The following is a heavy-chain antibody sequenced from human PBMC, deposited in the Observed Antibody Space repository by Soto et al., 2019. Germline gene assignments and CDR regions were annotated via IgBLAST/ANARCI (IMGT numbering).Heavy chain of an antibody. J-gene: IGHJ6*02. Sequence: ASETLSLTCTVSGGSISSGGYYWSWIRQHPGKGLEWIGYIYYSGSTYYNPSLKSRVTISVDTSKNQFSLKLSSVTAADTAVYYCARDSIAARRYYYYYGMDVWGQGTTVTVSS. D-gene: IGHD6-6*01. CDR3: ARDSIAARRYYYYYGMDV. CDR1: GGSISSGGYY. V-gene: IGHV4-31*03. CDR2: IYYSGST.